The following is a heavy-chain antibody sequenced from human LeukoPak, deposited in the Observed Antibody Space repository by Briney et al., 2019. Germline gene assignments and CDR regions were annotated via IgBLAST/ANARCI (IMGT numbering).Heavy chain of an antibody. V-gene: IGHV1-24*01. J-gene: IGHJ4*02. D-gene: IGHD6-19*01. Sequence: ASVQVSCKASGYIFITYGISWVRPAPGKGREGMGGFDPEDGETIYAQKFQGRVTMTEDTSTDTAYMELSSLRSEDTAVYYCATTFGPGWHGWSKEGWGQGTLVTVSS. CDR1: GYIFITYG. CDR3: ATTFGPGWHGWSKEG. CDR2: FDPEDGET.